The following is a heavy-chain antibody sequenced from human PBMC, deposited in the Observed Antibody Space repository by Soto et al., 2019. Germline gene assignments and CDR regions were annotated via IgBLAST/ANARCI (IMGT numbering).Heavy chain of an antibody. CDR2: ISGSGGST. D-gene: IGHD2-2*01. Sequence: EVQLLESGGGLVQPGGSLRLSCAASGFTFSSYAMSWVRQAPGKGLEWVSAISGSGGSTYYADSVKGRFTISRDNSKNTLYLQMNSLRAEDTAVYYCAKDPYIVVVPAARYYMDVWGKGTTVTVSS. V-gene: IGHV3-23*01. CDR3: AKDPYIVVVPAARYYMDV. J-gene: IGHJ6*03. CDR1: GFTFSSYA.